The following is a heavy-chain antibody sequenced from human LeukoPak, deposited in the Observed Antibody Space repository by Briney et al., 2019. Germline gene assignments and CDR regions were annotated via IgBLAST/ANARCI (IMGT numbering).Heavy chain of an antibody. CDR1: GFTFSDYY. Sequence: RSGGSLRLSCAASGFTFSDYYMSWIRQAPGKGLEWVSYISSSGSTIYYADSVKGRFTISRHNAKNSLYLQMNSLRAEDTAVYYCARDPPDPYYDILTGRPGEDVWGKGTTVTISS. D-gene: IGHD3-9*01. J-gene: IGHJ6*04. CDR3: ARDPPDPYYDILTGRPGEDV. CDR2: ISSSGSTI. V-gene: IGHV3-11*01.